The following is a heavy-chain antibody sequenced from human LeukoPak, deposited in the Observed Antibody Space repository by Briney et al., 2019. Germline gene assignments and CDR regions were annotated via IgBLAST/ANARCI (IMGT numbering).Heavy chain of an antibody. Sequence: SVKVSCKASGGTFSSYAISWVRQAPGQGLEWMGGIIPIFGTANYAQKFQGRVTITADESTSTAYMELSSLRSEDTAVYYCARDMTYYYYVMDVWGQGTTVTVSS. D-gene: IGHD3-16*01. J-gene: IGHJ6*02. CDR3: ARDMTYYYYVMDV. CDR1: GGTFSSYA. V-gene: IGHV1-69*01. CDR2: IIPIFGTA.